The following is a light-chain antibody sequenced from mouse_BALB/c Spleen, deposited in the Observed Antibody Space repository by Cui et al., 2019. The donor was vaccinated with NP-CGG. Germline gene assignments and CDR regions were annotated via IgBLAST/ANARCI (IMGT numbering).Light chain of an antibody. J-gene: IGLJ1*01. CDR1: TGTVTTSNY. CDR3: ALWYSNHWV. Sequence: HAVVTPVYAPTTSSGETVTLTCRSSTGTVTTSNYANWVQEKPDHLFTGLIGGTNNRAPGVPARFSGSLIGDKAALTITGAQTEDEAIYFCALWYSNHWVFGGGTKLTVL. CDR2: GTN. V-gene: IGLV1*01.